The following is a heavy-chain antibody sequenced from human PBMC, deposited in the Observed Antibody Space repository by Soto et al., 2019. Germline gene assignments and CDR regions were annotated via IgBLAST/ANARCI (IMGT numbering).Heavy chain of an antibody. J-gene: IGHJ5*02. Sequence: PSETLSLTCTVSGGSISSSSYYWGWIRQPPGKGLEWIGSIYYSGSTYYNPSLKSRVTISVDTSKNQFSLKLSSVTAADTAVYYCARSKRSSSSWFRNWFDPWGQGTMVTLSS. CDR1: GGSISSSSYY. D-gene: IGHD6-13*01. V-gene: IGHV4-39*01. CDR2: IYYSGST. CDR3: ARSKRSSSSWFRNWFDP.